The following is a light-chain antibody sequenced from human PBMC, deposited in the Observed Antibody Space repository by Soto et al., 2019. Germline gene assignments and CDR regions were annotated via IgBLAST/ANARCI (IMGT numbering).Light chain of an antibody. CDR2: DAS. CDR1: QGIRSG. J-gene: IGKJ1*01. V-gene: IGKV1-17*01. Sequence: DIQMTQSPSSLSASVGDRVTITCRASQGIRSGLGWYQQKPGKAPKRLIYDASSVQSGVPSRFSGSGPGTEFTLTIRSLQPEDFATYYCLQYNSYPWTFGQGTKVEIK. CDR3: LQYNSYPWT.